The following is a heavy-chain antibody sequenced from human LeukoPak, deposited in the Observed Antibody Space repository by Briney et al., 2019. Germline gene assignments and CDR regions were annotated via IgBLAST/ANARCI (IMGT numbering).Heavy chain of an antibody. V-gene: IGHV4-59*01. CDR2: IHSSVYT. J-gene: IGHJ5*02. D-gene: IGHD5-12*01. CDR3: TRSEVDQPDWFDP. CDR1: IGSMSSFY. Sequence: SVTLSLTCTVSIGSMSSFYWSWLRGPPGEGVVGIGYIHSSVYTNYNPSLKSRVTKAVDTSKNQFSLKLRSVTSADTAVYFCTRSEVDQPDWFDPWGQGTLVTVSS.